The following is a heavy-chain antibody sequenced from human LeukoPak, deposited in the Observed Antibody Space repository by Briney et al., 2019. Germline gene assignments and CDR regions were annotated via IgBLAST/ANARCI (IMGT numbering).Heavy chain of an antibody. V-gene: IGHV3-21*01. J-gene: IGHJ5*02. CDR2: ISSSSNSI. CDR3: ARGQGAVSRNWFDP. Sequence: GGSLRLSCAASGFTFSSYSINWVRQAPGKGLEWVSSISSSSNSIHYADSVKGRFTISRDNAKNSLYLQMNSLRAEDTAVYYCARGQGAVSRNWFDPWGQGTLVTVSS. D-gene: IGHD3-16*01. CDR1: GFTFSSYS.